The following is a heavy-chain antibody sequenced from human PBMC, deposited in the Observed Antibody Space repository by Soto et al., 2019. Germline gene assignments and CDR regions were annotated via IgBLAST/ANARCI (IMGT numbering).Heavy chain of an antibody. CDR1: GYTFTSYD. J-gene: IGHJ6*02. V-gene: IGHV1-8*01. CDR2: MNPNSANT. Sequence: QVQLVQSGAEVKKPGASVKVSCKASGYTFTSYDINWVRQATGQGLEWMGWMNPNSANTGYAQKFQGRVTMTRNTSLSTACRGLSSLRSEDRAVYYWGREGVRGMDVWGQGTTVTVSS. CDR3: GREGVRGMDV. D-gene: IGHD3-16*01.